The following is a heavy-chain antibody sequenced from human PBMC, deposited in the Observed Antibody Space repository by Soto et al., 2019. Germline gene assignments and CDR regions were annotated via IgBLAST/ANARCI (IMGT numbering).Heavy chain of an antibody. CDR3: AKATRGQCIGAHCYAFDF. CDR1: GFTFTNYA. V-gene: IGHV3-23*01. D-gene: IGHD2-15*01. J-gene: IGHJ4*02. CDR2: VLGTGIDT. Sequence: EVQLLESGGGLVQPGGSLRLSCAASGFTFTNYAMNWVRHSPGKGLEWVASVLGTGIDTYHAASVKGRFTISRDNSRNTMYLEMNRLRAVDTAMYHCAKATRGQCIGAHCYAFDFWGQGILVTVS.